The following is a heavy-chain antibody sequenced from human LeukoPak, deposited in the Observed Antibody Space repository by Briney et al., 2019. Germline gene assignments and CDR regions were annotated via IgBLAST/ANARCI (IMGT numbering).Heavy chain of an antibody. CDR1: GFTFRNVW. J-gene: IGHJ4*02. D-gene: IGHD2-2*01. V-gene: IGHV3-15*01. CDR3: TTLSVPVDY. Sequence: GGTLRLSCAASGFTFRNVWMSWVRQAPAKGLEWVGRIKTKTDGGTTDYAAPVKGRFTISRDDSKDTLYLQMNSLKTEDTAVYYCTTLSVPVDYWGQGALVTVSS. CDR2: IKTKTDGGTT.